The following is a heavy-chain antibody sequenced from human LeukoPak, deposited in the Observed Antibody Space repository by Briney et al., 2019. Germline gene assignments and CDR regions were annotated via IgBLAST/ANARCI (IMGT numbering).Heavy chain of an antibody. D-gene: IGHD3-22*01. CDR3: ARESYYYDSSGYYSAKNEFDY. CDR1: GFTFSSYG. J-gene: IGHJ4*02. V-gene: IGHV3-23*01. CDR2: ISGSGGST. Sequence: GGSLRLSCAASGFTFSSYGMSWVRQAPGKGLEWVSAISGSGGSTYCADSVKGRFTISRDNAKNSLYLQMNSLRAEDTAVYYCARESYYYDSSGYYSAKNEFDYWGQGTLVTVSS.